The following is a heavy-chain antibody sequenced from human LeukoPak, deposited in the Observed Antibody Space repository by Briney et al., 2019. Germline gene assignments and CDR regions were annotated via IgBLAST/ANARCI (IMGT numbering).Heavy chain of an antibody. CDR3: AIVAGTFDY. CDR1: GFTFSSCS. V-gene: IGHV3-21*01. D-gene: IGHD6-19*01. Sequence: PGGSLRLSCAASGFTFSSCSMNWGRQAPGKGLEWVSPISSSSSYIDYAGSVKGRFTISRDNAKNSLYLQMNSLRAEDTAVYYCAIVAGTFDYWGQGTLVTVSS. J-gene: IGHJ4*02. CDR2: ISSSSSYI.